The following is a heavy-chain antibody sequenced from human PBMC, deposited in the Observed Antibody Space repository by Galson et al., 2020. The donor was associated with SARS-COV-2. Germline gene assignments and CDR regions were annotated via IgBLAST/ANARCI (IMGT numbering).Heavy chain of an antibody. Sequence: GGSLRLSCAASGFTFDDYAMHWVRQAPGKGLEWVSGISWNSGSIGYADSVKGRFTISRDNAKNSLYLQMNSLRAEDTALYYCAKATGFGDSPSTRFDPWGQGTLVTVSS. CDR3: AKATGFGDSPSTRFDP. V-gene: IGHV3-9*01. J-gene: IGHJ5*02. D-gene: IGHD3-10*01. CDR1: GFTFDDYA. CDR2: ISWNSGSI.